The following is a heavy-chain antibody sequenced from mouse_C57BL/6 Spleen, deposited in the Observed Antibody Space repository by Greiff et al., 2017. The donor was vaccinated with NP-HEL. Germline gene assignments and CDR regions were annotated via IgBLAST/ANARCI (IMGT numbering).Heavy chain of an antibody. V-gene: IGHV1-61*01. Sequence: QVQLKQPGAELVRPGSSVKLSCKASGYTFTSYWMDWVKQRPGQGLEWIGNIYPSDSETHYNQKFKDKATLTVDKSSSTAYMQLSSLTSEDSAVYYCARRGYYYGSSPSFAYWGQGTLVTVSA. D-gene: IGHD1-1*01. CDR1: GYTFTSYW. CDR2: IYPSDSET. CDR3: ARRGYYYGSSPSFAY. J-gene: IGHJ3*01.